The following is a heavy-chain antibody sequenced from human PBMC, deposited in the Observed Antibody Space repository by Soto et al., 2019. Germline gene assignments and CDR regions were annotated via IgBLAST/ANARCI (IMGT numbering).Heavy chain of an antibody. V-gene: IGHV3-7*01. CDR3: ARDHCVSTSCYDQYYYYDMDV. J-gene: IGHJ6*02. CDR2: IKQDGSEK. CDR1: GFTFSTYW. D-gene: IGHD2-2*01. Sequence: EVQLVESGGGLVQPGGSLRLSCAASGFTFSTYWMSWVRQAPGKGLEWVANIKQDGSEKYYVDSVKGRFTISRDNAKNSLHLEMNSLRVEDTAVYYCARDHCVSTSCYDQYYYYDMDVWGQGTTVTVSS.